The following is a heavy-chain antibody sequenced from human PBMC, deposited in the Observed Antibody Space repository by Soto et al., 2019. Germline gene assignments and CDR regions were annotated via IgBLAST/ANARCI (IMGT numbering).Heavy chain of an antibody. J-gene: IGHJ5*02. CDR1: GFTFSSYW. V-gene: IGHV3-74*01. CDR2: INNDGSST. Sequence: EVQLVESGGGLVQPGGSLRLSCAASGFTFSSYWMHWVRQAPGKGLVWVSRINNDGSSTNYADSVKGRFTISRDNAKNTLYLQMNSLRAEDTAVYCCARNPMGRNWFDPWGQGTLVTVSS. CDR3: ARNPMGRNWFDP.